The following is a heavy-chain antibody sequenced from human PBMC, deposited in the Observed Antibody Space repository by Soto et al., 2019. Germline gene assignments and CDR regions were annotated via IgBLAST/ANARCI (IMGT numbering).Heavy chain of an antibody. V-gene: IGHV4-31*03. CDR3: ARDGATMIVGYYYGMDV. Sequence: TLSLTCTVSGGSISSGGYYWSWIRQHPGKGLEWIGYIYYSGSTYYNPSLKSRVTISVDTSKNQFSLKLSSVTAADTAVYYCARDGATMIVGYYYGMDVWGQGTTVTVS. J-gene: IGHJ6*02. CDR1: GGSISSGGYY. D-gene: IGHD3-22*01. CDR2: IYYSGST.